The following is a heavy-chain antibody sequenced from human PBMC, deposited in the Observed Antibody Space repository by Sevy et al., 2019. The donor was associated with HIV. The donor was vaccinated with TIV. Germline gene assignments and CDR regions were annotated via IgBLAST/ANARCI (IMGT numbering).Heavy chain of an antibody. CDR3: ARVMLDYTFGSVYSSYYGMDV. Sequence: GGSLRLSCAGSGFSFSTSWMTWVRQAPGKGLEWVANIKEDGSVKYYVGSVKGRFTMSRDNAKNSLILQMNSLRGEDTGVYYCARVMLDYTFGSVYSSYYGMDVWGQGTTVTVSS. J-gene: IGHJ6*02. D-gene: IGHD3-3*01. V-gene: IGHV3-7*01. CDR2: IKEDGSVK. CDR1: GFSFSTSW.